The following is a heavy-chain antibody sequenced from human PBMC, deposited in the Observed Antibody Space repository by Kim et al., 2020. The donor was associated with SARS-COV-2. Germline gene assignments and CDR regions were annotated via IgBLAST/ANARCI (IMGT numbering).Heavy chain of an antibody. CDR1: GFTFSNAW. CDR3: TTDKEWALHYAWGSYRDKFDY. J-gene: IGHJ4*02. Sequence: GGSLRLSCVASGFTFSNAWMSWARQAPGKGLEWVGRIKSKSDGGTTDYAAPAKGRFTISRDDSKNTLYLQMNSLKTEDTAVYYCTTDKEWALHYAWGSYRDKFDYWGQGTLVTVSS. CDR2: IKSKSDGGTT. V-gene: IGHV3-15*01. D-gene: IGHD3-16*02.